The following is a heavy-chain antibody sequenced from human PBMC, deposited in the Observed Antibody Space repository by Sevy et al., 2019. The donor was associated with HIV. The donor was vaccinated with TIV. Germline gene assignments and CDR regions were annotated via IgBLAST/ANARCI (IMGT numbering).Heavy chain of an antibody. V-gene: IGHV3-23*01. J-gene: IGHJ6*02. CDR1: GFTFSSYA. D-gene: IGHD3-22*01. Sequence: GGSLRLSCAASGFTFSSYAMSWVRQAPGKGLEWVSTIRGSGGSTYDADSVKGRFTISRDNSKNTLYLQMNSLRAEDTAVYYCHGDYDSSQLASYYYYGMDVWGQGTTVTVSS. CDR2: IRGSGGST. CDR3: HGDYDSSQLASYYYYGMDV.